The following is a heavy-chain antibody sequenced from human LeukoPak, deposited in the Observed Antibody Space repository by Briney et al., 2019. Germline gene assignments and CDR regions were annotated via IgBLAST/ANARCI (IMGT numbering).Heavy chain of an antibody. V-gene: IGHV1-2*02. CDR3: ARGALGDYFLDY. Sequence: ASVKVSCKASGYTFTGYYIHWVRQAPGQGLEWLGWINPISGGTNYAQRFQGRVTMTRDTSITTAYMELSSLIPDDTAVYYCARGALGDYFLDYWGQGTLVIVSS. D-gene: IGHD5-12*01. J-gene: IGHJ4*02. CDR1: GYTFTGYY. CDR2: INPISGGT.